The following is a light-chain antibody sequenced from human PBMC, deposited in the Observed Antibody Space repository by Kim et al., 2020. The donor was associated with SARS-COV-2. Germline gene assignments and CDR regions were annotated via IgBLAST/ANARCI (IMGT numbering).Light chain of an antibody. Sequence: EIVLTQSPGTLSLSPGERATLSCRASQSVSSDYLAWYQQKPGQAPRLLIYGASSRATGIPDRFSGSGSGTDFTLTISGLEPEDFAVYYCQQYSSSPLTFGPGTKVDIK. CDR1: QSVSSDY. J-gene: IGKJ3*01. V-gene: IGKV3-20*01. CDR3: QQYSSSPLT. CDR2: GAS.